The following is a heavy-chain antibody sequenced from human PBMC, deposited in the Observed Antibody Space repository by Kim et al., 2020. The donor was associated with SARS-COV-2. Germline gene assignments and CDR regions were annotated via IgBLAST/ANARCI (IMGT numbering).Heavy chain of an antibody. CDR3: AKDGVRSGYPSYYEY. CDR2: IGGTTGDT. CDR1: GFSFSTYG. V-gene: IGHV3-23*01. J-gene: IGHJ4*02. Sequence: GGSLRLSCAASGFSFSTYGMSWVRQTPGKGLEWVSAIGGTTGDTYYADSVRGRFIISRDNSRNTLYLQINSLRAEDTAVYYCAKDGVRSGYPSYYEYLGQGTLVTV. D-gene: IGHD3-22*01.